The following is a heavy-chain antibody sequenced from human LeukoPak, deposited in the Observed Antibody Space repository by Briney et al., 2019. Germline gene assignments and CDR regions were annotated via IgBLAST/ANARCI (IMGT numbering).Heavy chain of an antibody. Sequence: SETLSLTCTVSGASITTYYWSWIRQPAGKGLEWIGRIYISGSTSYNPSLKSRVTMSLDTPKNQFSLNLSSVTAADTAVYYCARGGERWLQPFDYWGQGTLVTVSS. D-gene: IGHD5-24*01. J-gene: IGHJ4*02. CDR1: GASITTYY. V-gene: IGHV4-4*07. CDR2: IYISGST. CDR3: ARGGERWLQPFDY.